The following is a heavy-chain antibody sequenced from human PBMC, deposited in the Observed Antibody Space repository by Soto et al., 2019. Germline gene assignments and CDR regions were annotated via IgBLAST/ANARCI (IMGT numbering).Heavy chain of an antibody. D-gene: IGHD2-2*02. CDR2: INHSGST. Sequence: PSETLSLTCAVYGGSFSGYYWSWIRQPPGKGLEWIGEINHSGSTNYNPSLKSRVTISVDTSKNQFSLKLSSVTAADTAVYYCALDPQCSSTSCYTGKFVYWGQGTLVTVSS. J-gene: IGHJ4*02. V-gene: IGHV4-34*01. CDR1: GGSFSGYY. CDR3: ALDPQCSSTSCYTGKFVY.